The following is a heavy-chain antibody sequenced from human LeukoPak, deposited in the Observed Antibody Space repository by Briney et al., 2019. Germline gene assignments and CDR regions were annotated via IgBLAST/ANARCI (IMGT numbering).Heavy chain of an antibody. CDR1: GFTFSSYE. CDR2: ISSSGSTI. V-gene: IGHV3-48*03. D-gene: IGHD3-22*01. Sequence: GGSLRLSCAASGFTFSSYEMNWVRQAPGKGLEWVSYISSSGSTIYYADSVKGRFTISRDNAKNSLYLQMNSLRAEDTAVYYCSREEALSSGNSALYDYWGQGTLVTVSS. J-gene: IGHJ4*02. CDR3: SREEALSSGNSALYDY.